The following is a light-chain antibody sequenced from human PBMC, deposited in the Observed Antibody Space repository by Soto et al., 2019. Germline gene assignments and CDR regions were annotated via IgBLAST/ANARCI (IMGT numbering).Light chain of an antibody. CDR3: QQYRSSPSCA. V-gene: IGKV3-20*01. Sequence: IALTLSKAALSLSPGERSPLSYRASQSVSSYFAWYQQKPGQAPRLLIHGATTRATGIPDRFSGSGSGTDFTLTISRLEPEDFAVDYGQQYRSSPSCAFGQWALVEI. CDR2: GAT. J-gene: IGKJ1*01. CDR1: QSVSSY.